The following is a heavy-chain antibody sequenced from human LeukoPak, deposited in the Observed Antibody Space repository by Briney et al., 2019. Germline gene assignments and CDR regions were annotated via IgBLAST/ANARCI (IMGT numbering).Heavy chain of an antibody. CDR2: FDPEDGET. CDR3: ATWSVGTGITYYYYYMDV. D-gene: IGHD1/OR15-1a*01. Sequence: ASVKVSCKVSGYTLTELSMHWVRQAPGKGLEWMGGFDPEDGETIYAQKFQGRVTMTEDTSTDTAYMELSSLRSEDTAVYYCATWSVGTGITYYYYYMDVWGKGTTVTVSS. CDR1: GYTLTELS. J-gene: IGHJ6*03. V-gene: IGHV1-24*01.